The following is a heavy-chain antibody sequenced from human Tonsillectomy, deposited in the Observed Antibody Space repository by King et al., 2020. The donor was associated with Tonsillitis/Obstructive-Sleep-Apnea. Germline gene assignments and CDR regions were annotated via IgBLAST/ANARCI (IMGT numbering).Heavy chain of an antibody. CDR1: GGSFSGYY. V-gene: IGHV4-34*01. CDR3: ARDSLMVATRGFDY. Sequence: VQLQQWGAGLLKPSETLSLTCAVYGGSFSGYYWSWIRQPPGKGLEWIGEINHSGSTNYNPSLKSRVTISVDTSKNQFSLRLSSVTAADTAIYYCARDSLMVATRGFDYWGQGTLVTVSS. J-gene: IGHJ4*02. CDR2: INHSGST. D-gene: IGHD5-12*01.